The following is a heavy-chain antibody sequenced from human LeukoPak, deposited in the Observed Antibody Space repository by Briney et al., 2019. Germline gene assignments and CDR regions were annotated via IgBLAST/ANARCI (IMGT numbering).Heavy chain of an antibody. CDR1: GYTFTSYY. J-gene: IGHJ4*02. D-gene: IGHD3-9*01. Sequence: GASVKVSCKASGYTFTSYYMHWVRQAPGQGLEWMGWISAYNGNTNYAQKLQGRVTMTTDTSTSTAYMELRSLRSDDTAVYYCARDARVLRYFDWWFDYWGQGTLVTVSS. CDR2: ISAYNGNT. V-gene: IGHV1-18*04. CDR3: ARDARVLRYFDWWFDY.